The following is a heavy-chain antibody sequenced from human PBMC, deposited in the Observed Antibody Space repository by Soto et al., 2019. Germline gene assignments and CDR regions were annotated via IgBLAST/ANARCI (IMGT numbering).Heavy chain of an antibody. J-gene: IGHJ4*02. V-gene: IGHV1-2*02. CDR1: GYTFTGYY. CDR3: ARDAPPLRYFDWLLL. CDR2: INPSSGGT. Sequence: ASVKVSCKASGYTFTGYYMHWVRQAPGQGLEWMGWINPSSGGTNYAQKFQGRVTMTRDTSISTAYMELSRLRSDDTAVYYCARDAPPLRYFDWLLLWGQGTLVTVSS. D-gene: IGHD3-9*01.